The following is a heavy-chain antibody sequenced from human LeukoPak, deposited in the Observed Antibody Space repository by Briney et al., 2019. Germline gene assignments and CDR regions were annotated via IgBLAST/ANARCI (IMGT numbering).Heavy chain of an antibody. CDR1: GYTFTNYG. V-gene: IGHV1-18*04. J-gene: IGHJ6*03. Sequence: ASVKVSCKASGYTFTNYGVCWVRQAPGQGLEWMGWISTYKVTTNYAQKFQGRVTMTTDTSTSTAYLELRSLGSDDTAVYYCARDPSLVATIFPPSGYYYYMDVWGKGTTVTVSS. CDR3: ARDPSLVATIFPPSGYYYYMDV. CDR2: ISTYKVTT. D-gene: IGHD5-12*01.